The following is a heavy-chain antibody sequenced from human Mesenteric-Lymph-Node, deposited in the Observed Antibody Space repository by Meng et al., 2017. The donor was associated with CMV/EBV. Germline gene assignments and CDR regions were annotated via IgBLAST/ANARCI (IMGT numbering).Heavy chain of an antibody. Sequence: GSLRLSCTVSGGYISSSSYYWGWIRQPPGKGLEWIGSINYSGSTYYNPSLKSRVTISVDTSKNQFSLKLSSVIAADTAVYYCARAYCSSTSCYKGIFDYWGQGTLVTVSS. D-gene: IGHD2-2*02. CDR2: INYSGST. V-gene: IGHV4-39*07. J-gene: IGHJ4*02. CDR3: ARAYCSSTSCYKGIFDY. CDR1: GGYISSSSYY.